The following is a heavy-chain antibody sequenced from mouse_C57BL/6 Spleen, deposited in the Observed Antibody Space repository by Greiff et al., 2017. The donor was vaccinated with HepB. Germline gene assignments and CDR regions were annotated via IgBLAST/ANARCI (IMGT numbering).Heavy chain of an antibody. V-gene: IGHV1-42*01. CDR1: GYAFTGYY. CDR2: INPSTGGT. CDR3: ASFVYDGYAIAY. Sequence: VQLQQSGPELVKPGASVKISCKASGYAFTGYYMNWVKQSPEKGLEWIGEINPSTGGTTYNQKFKAKATLTVDKSSSTAYMQLKSLTSEDSAVYCWASFVYDGYAIAYWGQGTLVTVSA. J-gene: IGHJ3*01. D-gene: IGHD2-3*01.